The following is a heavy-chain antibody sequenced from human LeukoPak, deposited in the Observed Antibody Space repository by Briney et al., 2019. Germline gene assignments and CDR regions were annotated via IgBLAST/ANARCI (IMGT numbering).Heavy chain of an antibody. CDR3: AREGCGSAACYGIDLGY. D-gene: IGHD2-2*01. J-gene: IGHJ4*02. Sequence: SVKVSCKASGGTFSSYAISWVRQAPGQGLEWMGGIIPIFGTANYAQKFQGRITITTDESSSTAYMELSSLRSEDTAVYYCAREGCGSAACYGIDLGYWGQGTLSPSPQ. V-gene: IGHV1-69*05. CDR1: GGTFSSYA. CDR2: IIPIFGTA.